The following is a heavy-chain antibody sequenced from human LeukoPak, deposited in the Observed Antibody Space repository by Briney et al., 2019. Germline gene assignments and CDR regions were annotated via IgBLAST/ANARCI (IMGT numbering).Heavy chain of an antibody. V-gene: IGHV4-30-4*01. D-gene: IGHD6-13*01. J-gene: IGHJ5*02. CDR2: IYYSGST. CDR3: ARVAAAGNWFDP. Sequence: PSETLSLTCTVSGGSISSGDYYWSWIRQPPGKGLEWIGYIYYSGSTYYNPSLKSRVTISVDTSKNQFSLKLSSVTAADTAVYYCARVAAAGNWFDPWGQGTLVTVSS. CDR1: GGSISSGDYY.